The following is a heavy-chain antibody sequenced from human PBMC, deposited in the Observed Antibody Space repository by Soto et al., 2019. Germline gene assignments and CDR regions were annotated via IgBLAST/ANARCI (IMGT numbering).Heavy chain of an antibody. D-gene: IGHD3-10*02. CDR1: GFTFSGDA. CDR2: ISTTSTYI. Sequence: GGSLRLSCAASGFTFSGDAMNWVRQAPGKGLEWVSSISTTSTYIYYADSVKGRFTISRDNANNSLHLQTNSLRAEDTAVYYCVRDYVMDVWGQGTTVTVSS. J-gene: IGHJ6*02. CDR3: VRDYVMDV. V-gene: IGHV3-21*01.